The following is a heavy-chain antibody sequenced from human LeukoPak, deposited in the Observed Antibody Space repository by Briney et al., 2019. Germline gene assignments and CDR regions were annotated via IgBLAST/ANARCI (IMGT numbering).Heavy chain of an antibody. Sequence: PGGSLRLSCAASGFTFSSYGMHWVRQAPGKGLEWVAVISYDGSNKYYADSVKGRFTISRDNSKNTLYLQMNSLRAEDTAVYYCARDGYSSSSSAFDIWGQGTMVTVSS. CDR2: ISYDGSNK. J-gene: IGHJ3*02. D-gene: IGHD6-6*01. CDR1: GFTFSSYG. V-gene: IGHV3-30*03. CDR3: ARDGYSSSSSAFDI.